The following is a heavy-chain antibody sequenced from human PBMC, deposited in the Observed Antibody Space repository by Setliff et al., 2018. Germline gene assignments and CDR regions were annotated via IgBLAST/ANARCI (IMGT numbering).Heavy chain of an antibody. J-gene: IGHJ5*02. CDR1: GFTFSSHW. V-gene: IGHV3-74*01. CDR2: INNDGSST. CDR3: ARDPCGNPVFDP. Sequence: LRLSCAAAGFTFSSHWMHWVRQAPGKRLMWVSRINNDGSSTTYEDSVKGRFTLSRDNAKNPLYLQMNSLIAEDTAVYYCARDPCGNPVFDPWGQGTLVTVSS. D-gene: IGHD1-1*01.